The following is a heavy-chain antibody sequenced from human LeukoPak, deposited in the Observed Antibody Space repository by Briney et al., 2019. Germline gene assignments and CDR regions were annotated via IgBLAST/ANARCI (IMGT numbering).Heavy chain of an antibody. Sequence: GGSLRLSCAASGFTVSRNYMSWVRQAPGKGLEWVSVIYSGGSTYYTDSVKGRFTIYRDTSKNTVYLQMDSLRAEDTAVYYCARGPYSSTWNTVDYWGQGTLVTVSS. CDR1: GFTVSRNY. J-gene: IGHJ4*02. V-gene: IGHV3-66*01. CDR2: IYSGGST. D-gene: IGHD6-13*01. CDR3: ARGPYSSTWNTVDY.